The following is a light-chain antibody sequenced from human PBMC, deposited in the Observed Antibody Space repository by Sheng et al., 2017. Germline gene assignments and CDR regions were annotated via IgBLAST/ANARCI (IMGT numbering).Light chain of an antibody. CDR3: ASWDDSLQGWV. Sequence: QSLLTQPPSASGTPGQWVTISCSGSSSNIGSNTVNWYQHLPGTAPKLLMFNNNQRPSGVPDRFSGSKSGTSASLAISGLQSEDEADYYCASWDDSLQGWVFGGGTRLTVL. CDR1: SSNIGSNT. V-gene: IGLV1-44*01. CDR2: NNN. J-gene: IGLJ2*01.